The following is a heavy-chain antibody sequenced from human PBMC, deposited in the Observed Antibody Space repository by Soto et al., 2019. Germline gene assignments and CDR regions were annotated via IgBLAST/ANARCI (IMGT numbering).Heavy chain of an antibody. J-gene: IGHJ4*02. CDR3: GRDPAISAY. V-gene: IGHV1-2*02. CDR1: GCTFTGYY. D-gene: IGHD2-2*02. Sequence: GAVPVSCQAFGCTFTGYYMHWVRPAPGRGLAWMGWINYNSGGTNCAKKIQGRGKMHRDKSISTANMELSRLRSDDTDGHYCGRDPAISAYWGQGTLVTVSS. CDR2: INYNSGGT.